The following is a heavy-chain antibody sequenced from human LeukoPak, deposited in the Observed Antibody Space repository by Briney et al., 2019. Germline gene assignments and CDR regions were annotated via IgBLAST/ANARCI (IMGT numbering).Heavy chain of an antibody. CDR3: ARGTMSPYYYGMDV. CDR1: GFTFSSYW. J-gene: IGHJ6*02. D-gene: IGHD3-10*02. Sequence: GGSLRLSCAASGFTFSSYWMSWVRQAPRKGLEWVANIKQDGSEKYYVDSVKGRFTISRDNAKNSLYLQMNSLRAEDTAVYYCARGTMSPYYYGMDVWGQGTTVTVSS. CDR2: IKQDGSEK. V-gene: IGHV3-7*01.